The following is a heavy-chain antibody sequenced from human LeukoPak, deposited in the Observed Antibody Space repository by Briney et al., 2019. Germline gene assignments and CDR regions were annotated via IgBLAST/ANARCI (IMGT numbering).Heavy chain of an antibody. D-gene: IGHD2-15*01. J-gene: IGHJ4*02. CDR1: GDSISSYY. CDR3: ARAGCRGGSCYFFDY. CDR2: IYTSESS. Sequence: SETLSLTCTVSGDSISSYYWSWIRQPAGKGLEWIGRIYTSESSNYNPSLESRVTMSVDTSKNQLSLKLSSVTAADPAVYYCARAGCRGGSCYFFDYWGQGTLVTVSS. V-gene: IGHV4-4*07.